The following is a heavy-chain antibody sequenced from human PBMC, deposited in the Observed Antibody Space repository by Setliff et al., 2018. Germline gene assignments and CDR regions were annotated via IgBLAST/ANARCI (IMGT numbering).Heavy chain of an antibody. CDR1: GASISGYY. Sequence: SETLSLTCSVSGASISGYYWSWIRQSPTKGLEWIGSLYYSGTTSYNPSLKSRVTMSADTSNRQFFLKLISVTTADTALDYCAREGDTSGYYYGGGFDYWGQGIPVTVSS. CDR3: AREGDTSGYYYGGGFDY. V-gene: IGHV4-59*01. D-gene: IGHD3-22*01. CDR2: LYYSGTT. J-gene: IGHJ4*02.